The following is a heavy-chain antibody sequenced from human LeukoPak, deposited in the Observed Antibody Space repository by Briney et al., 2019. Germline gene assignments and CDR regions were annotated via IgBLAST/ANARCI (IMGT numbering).Heavy chain of an antibody. CDR3: ARDRGYGYDSSGYYLS. J-gene: IGHJ5*02. V-gene: IGHV4-30-4*01. D-gene: IGHD3-22*01. CDR1: GGSISSGDYY. CDR2: IFYSGTT. Sequence: SETLSLTCTVSGGSISSGDYYWSWIRQPPGKGLEWIGYIFYSGTTYYNPSLKSRVIISVDTSKNQFSLKLTSVTAADTAVYYCARDRGYGYDSSGYYLSWGQGTLVTVSS.